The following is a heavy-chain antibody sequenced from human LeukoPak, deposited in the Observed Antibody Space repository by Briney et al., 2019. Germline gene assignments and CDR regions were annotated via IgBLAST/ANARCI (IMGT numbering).Heavy chain of an antibody. CDR1: GYTFTSYT. CDR3: ARDEDFLVGMDV. Sequence: ASVKVSCKASGYTFTSYTINWVRQAPGQGLEWMGWISVHNGNTKYAQKLQGRVTMTTDTSTSTAYMELRSLRSDDTAVYYCARDEDFLVGMDVWGQGTTVTVSS. V-gene: IGHV1-18*01. CDR2: ISVHNGNT. J-gene: IGHJ6*02. D-gene: IGHD3-3*01.